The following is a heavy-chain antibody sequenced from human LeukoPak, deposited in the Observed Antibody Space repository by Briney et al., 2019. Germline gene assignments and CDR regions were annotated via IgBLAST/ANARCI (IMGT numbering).Heavy chain of an antibody. CDR2: IYYSGST. CDR1: GGSISSYY. V-gene: IGHV4-59*01. J-gene: IGHJ3*02. Sequence: PSETLSLTCTVSGGSISSYYWSWIRQPPGKGLEWIGYIYYSGSTNYNPSLKSRVTISVDTSKNQFSLKLSSVTAADTAVYYCARDFSAAFDIWGQGTMVTVSS. CDR3: ARDFSAAFDI. D-gene: IGHD2/OR15-2a*01.